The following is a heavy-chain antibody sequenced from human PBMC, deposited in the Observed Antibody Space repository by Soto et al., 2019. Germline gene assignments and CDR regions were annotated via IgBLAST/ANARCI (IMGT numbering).Heavy chain of an antibody. CDR2: ISAYNGNT. D-gene: IGHD3-22*01. V-gene: IGHV1-18*04. CDR1: GYTFTSYG. CDR3: ARDPAVYDSSGYNPDY. J-gene: IGHJ4*02. Sequence: QVQLVQSGAEVKKPGASVKVSCKASGYTFTSYGISWVRQAPGQVLEWMGWISAYNGNTNYAQKLQGRVTMTTDTSTSTAYMELRSLRSDDTAVYYCARDPAVYDSSGYNPDYWGQGTLVTVSS.